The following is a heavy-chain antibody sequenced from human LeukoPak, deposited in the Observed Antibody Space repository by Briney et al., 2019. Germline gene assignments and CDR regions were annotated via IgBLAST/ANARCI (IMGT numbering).Heavy chain of an antibody. CDR1: GFTFSSYG. V-gene: IGHV3-30*02. CDR3: AKGWSIAAAPLDAFDI. J-gene: IGHJ3*02. D-gene: IGHD6-13*01. Sequence: GGSLRLSCAASGFTFSSYGMHWVRQAPGKGLEWVAFIRYDGSNKYYADSVKGRFTISRDNSKNTLYLQMNSLRAEDTAVYYCAKGWSIAAAPLDAFDIWGQGTMVTVSS. CDR2: IRYDGSNK.